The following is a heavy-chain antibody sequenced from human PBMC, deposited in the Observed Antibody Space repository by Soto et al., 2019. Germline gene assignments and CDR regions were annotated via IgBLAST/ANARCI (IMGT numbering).Heavy chain of an antibody. D-gene: IGHD2-2*01. CDR1: GYTFTSYG. Sequence: GASVKVSCKASGYTFTSYGISWVRQAPGQRLEWMGWISAYNGNTNYAQKLQGRVTMTTDTSTSTAYMELRSLRSDDTAVYYCARDQYASTSPPAPTNYWGQGTLVTVSS. V-gene: IGHV1-18*01. CDR2: ISAYNGNT. J-gene: IGHJ4*02. CDR3: ARDQYASTSPPAPTNY.